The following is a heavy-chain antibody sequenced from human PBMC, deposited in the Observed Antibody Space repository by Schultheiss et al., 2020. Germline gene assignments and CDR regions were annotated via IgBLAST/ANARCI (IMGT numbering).Heavy chain of an antibody. Sequence: GGSLRLSCAASGFTFSSYSMNWVRQAPGKGLEWVSAISGSGGSTYYADSVKGRFTISRDNAKNSLYLQMNSLRAEDTAVYYCARFGGSYYITYYYYYGMDVWGQGTTVTVSS. D-gene: IGHD3-10*01. CDR3: ARFGGSYYITYYYYYGMDV. J-gene: IGHJ6*02. CDR2: ISGSGGST. V-gene: IGHV3-21*01. CDR1: GFTFSSYS.